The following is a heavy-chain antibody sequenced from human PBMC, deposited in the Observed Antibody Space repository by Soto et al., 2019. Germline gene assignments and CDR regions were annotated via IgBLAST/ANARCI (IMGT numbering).Heavy chain of an antibody. J-gene: IGHJ3*02. CDR2: IYYSGST. CDR1: GYSISSSNW. V-gene: IGHV4-28*01. CDR3: ARKERGDAFDI. Sequence: QVQLQESGPGLVKPSDTLYLTCAVSGYSISSSNWWGWIRQPPGKGLEWIGYIYYSGSTYYNPSLKSRVTMSVETSKLRFSLKLSSGTAVDTAVYYCARKERGDAFDIWGQGTMVTVSS.